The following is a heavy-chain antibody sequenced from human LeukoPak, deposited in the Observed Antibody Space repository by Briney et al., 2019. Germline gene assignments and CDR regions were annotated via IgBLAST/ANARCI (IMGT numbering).Heavy chain of an antibody. D-gene: IGHD6-13*01. V-gene: IGHV4-34*01. CDR1: GVSFSGYY. J-gene: IGHJ6*02. Sequence: PSETLSLTCAVYGVSFSGYYWSWIRQPPGKGLEWIGEINHSGSTNYNPSLKSRVTISVDTSKKQFSLKLTSVTAADTAVHYCARSQVGAAADDFYYYGLDVWGQGTTVTVSS. CDR2: INHSGST. CDR3: ARSQVGAAADDFYYYGLDV.